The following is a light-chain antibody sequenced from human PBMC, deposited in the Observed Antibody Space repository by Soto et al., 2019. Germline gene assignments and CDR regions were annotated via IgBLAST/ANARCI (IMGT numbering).Light chain of an antibody. J-gene: IGKJ1*01. V-gene: IGKV1-39*01. CDR2: AAS. CDR1: QSISSY. CDR3: QQSYSTPRT. Sequence: DIQMTQSPSSLSASVGDRVTITCRASQSISSYLNWYQQKPGKAPKLLIYAASSLQSGVPSRFSGSGHGTDFTLAISSLQPDDFGTSYCQQSYSTPRTFRQGSKEEIK.